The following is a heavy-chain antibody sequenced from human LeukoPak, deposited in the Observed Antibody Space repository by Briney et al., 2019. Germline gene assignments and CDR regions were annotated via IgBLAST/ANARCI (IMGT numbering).Heavy chain of an antibody. J-gene: IGHJ6*02. Sequence: PGGSLRLSCAASGFTFSSYGMHWVRQAPGKGLEWVAVIWYDGSNKYYADSVKGRFTISIDNSKNTLYLQMNSLRAEDTAVYYCARDPTDSGYDYLHYYYGMDVWGQGTTVTVSS. D-gene: IGHD5-12*01. CDR2: IWYDGSNK. CDR1: GFTFSSYG. CDR3: ARDPTDSGYDYLHYYYGMDV. V-gene: IGHV3-33*01.